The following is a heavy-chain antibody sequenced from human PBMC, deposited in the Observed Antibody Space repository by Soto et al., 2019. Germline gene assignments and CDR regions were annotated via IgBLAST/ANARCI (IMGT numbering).Heavy chain of an antibody. CDR1: GGSISSSSYY. V-gene: IGHV4-39*01. CDR3: ARVISTTWYVDY. J-gene: IGHJ4*02. D-gene: IGHD6-13*01. CDR2: IYYTWIT. Sequence: QLQLQESGPGLVKPSETLSLTYTVSGGSISSSSYYWGWIRQPPGKGLEWIGSIYYTWITYYNPSLKSRVTISVDTSKTQFSLKLSSVTAADTAVYYCARVISTTWYVDYWGQGTLVTVSS.